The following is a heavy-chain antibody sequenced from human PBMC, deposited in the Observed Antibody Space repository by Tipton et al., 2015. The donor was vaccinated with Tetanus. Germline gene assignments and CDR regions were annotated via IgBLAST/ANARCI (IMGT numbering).Heavy chain of an antibody. V-gene: IGHV2-5*01. CDR3: AHRPSDSYYYDSSGYFHFDY. Sequence: LVKPTQTLTLTCTFSGFSLSTSGVGVGWIRQPPGKALEWLALIYWNDDKRYSPSLKSRLTITKDTSKNQVVLTMTNMDPVDTATYYCAHRPSDSYYYDSSGYFHFDYWGQGTLVTVSS. J-gene: IGHJ4*02. CDR2: IYWNDDK. D-gene: IGHD3-22*01. CDR1: GFSLSTSGVG.